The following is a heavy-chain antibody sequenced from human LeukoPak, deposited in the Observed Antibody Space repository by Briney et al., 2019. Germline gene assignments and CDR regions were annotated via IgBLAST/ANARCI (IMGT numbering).Heavy chain of an antibody. CDR3: ARVISGYDYYY. CDR1: GGSISTFY. Sequence: PSETLSLTRSVSGGSISTFYWGWIRQPPGKGLEWIGYIWHTGTTDYSPSLKSRVTMSLDASKNQFSLQLTSVTAADTAVYYCARVISGYDYYYWGQGTPVTVSS. J-gene: IGHJ4*02. D-gene: IGHD5-12*01. CDR2: IWHTGTT. V-gene: IGHV4-59*01.